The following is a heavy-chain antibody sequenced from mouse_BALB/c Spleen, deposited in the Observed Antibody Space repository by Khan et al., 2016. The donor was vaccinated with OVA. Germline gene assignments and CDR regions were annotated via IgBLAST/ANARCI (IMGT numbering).Heavy chain of an antibody. CDR2: RISTGYT. CDR1: GNFITSGY. CDR3: AGSSSRYGSAY. Sequence: EVKLHESGASLVKRSQNLSPTCSVTGNFITSGYWSRIRKFRGNKLESMGYRISTGYTSYNPSLKSRISSTRHTSKNQCYLTLNAGNTEDTATYCLAGSSSRYGSAYLGHGTLVTVSA. V-gene: IGHV3-8*02. D-gene: IGHD2-14*01. J-gene: IGHJ3*01.